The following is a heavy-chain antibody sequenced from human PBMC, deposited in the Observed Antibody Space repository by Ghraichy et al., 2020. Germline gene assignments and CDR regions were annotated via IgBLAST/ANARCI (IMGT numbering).Heavy chain of an antibody. V-gene: IGHV4-31*03. CDR1: GATISSGSYY. CDR3: ARIFQGALIRAEPFHD. Sequence: SETLSLTCTVSGATISSGSYYWSWVRQHPGKDLEWIGHFSHGGNSYYNPTLQIRVFISQHLDKYRYSLKLSAVTAADTDLYFCARIFQGALIRAEPFHDWGLGITVTVSS. J-gene: IGHJ1*01. CDR2: FSHGGNS. D-gene: IGHD3-3*01.